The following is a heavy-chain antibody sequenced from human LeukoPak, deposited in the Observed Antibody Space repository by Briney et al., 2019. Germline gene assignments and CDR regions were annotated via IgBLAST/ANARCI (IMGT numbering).Heavy chain of an antibody. CDR1: GYSFTSYW. D-gene: IGHD3-22*01. CDR2: IYPGDSDT. Sequence: GESLKISCKGSGYSFTSYWIGWVRQMPGKGLEWMGIIYPGDSDTRYSPSFQGQVTISADKSISTAYLQWSSLKASDTAMYYCARAPSAGHYDSSGYYYYSWFDPWGQGTLVTVSS. CDR3: ARAPSAGHYDSSGYYYYSWFDP. J-gene: IGHJ5*02. V-gene: IGHV5-51*01.